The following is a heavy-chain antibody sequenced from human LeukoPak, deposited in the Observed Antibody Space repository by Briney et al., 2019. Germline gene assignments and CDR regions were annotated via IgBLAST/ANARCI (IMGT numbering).Heavy chain of an antibody. CDR2: ISSSRTYI. D-gene: IGHD6-25*01. CDR1: GFTFSSYS. Sequence: PGGSLRLSCAASGFTFSSYSMNWVRQAPGKGLEWVSSISSSRTYINYADSVKGRFTISRDNPKNSLYLQMHSLRAEDTAMYYCARVSSSGWYDCWGQGTLVTVSS. CDR3: ARVSSSGWYDC. J-gene: IGHJ5*01. V-gene: IGHV3-21*01.